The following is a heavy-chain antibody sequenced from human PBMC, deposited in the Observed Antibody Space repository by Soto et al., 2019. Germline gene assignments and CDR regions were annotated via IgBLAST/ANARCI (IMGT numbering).Heavy chain of an antibody. J-gene: IGHJ4*02. CDR2: INANSGVT. V-gene: IGHV1-2*02. CDR1: GYTFSDYY. CDR3: ARLQIEVAGTN. Sequence: GASVKVSCKASGYTFSDYYMHWVRQAPGQGLEWMGWINANSGVTTYAQKFQGRVTMTRDTSISTAYMELSRLSSDDTAMYYCARLQIEVAGTNWGQGTLVTVSS. D-gene: IGHD6-19*01.